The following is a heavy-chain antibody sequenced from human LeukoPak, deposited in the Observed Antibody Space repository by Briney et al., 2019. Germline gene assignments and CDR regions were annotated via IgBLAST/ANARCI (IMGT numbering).Heavy chain of an antibody. CDR1: GGSFSGYY. CDR2: INHSGST. J-gene: IGHJ3*01. Sequence: SETLSLTCAVYGGSFSGYYWSWIRQPPGKGLEWIGEINHSGSTNYNPSLKSRVTISVDTSNNQFSLTLSSVTAADTAVYYCARHSDYVGDSSLDTDAFDVWGRGTMVTVSS. CDR3: ARHSDYVGDSSLDTDAFDV. V-gene: IGHV4-34*01. D-gene: IGHD4-23*01.